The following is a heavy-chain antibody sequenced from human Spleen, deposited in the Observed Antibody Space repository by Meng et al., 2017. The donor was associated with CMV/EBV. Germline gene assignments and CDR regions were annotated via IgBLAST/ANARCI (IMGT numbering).Heavy chain of an antibody. CDR3: AKHKREWLRSEGHY. CDR2: ISGSGGTT. Sequence: GGSLRLSCAASGFTFSSYAMSWVRQAPGKGLEWVSGISGSGGTTYYADSVKGRFTISRDNSKNTLYLQMNSLRAEDTAVYYCAKHKREWLRSEGHYWGQGTLVTVSS. D-gene: IGHD5-12*01. CDR1: GFTFSSYA. V-gene: IGHV3-23*01. J-gene: IGHJ4*02.